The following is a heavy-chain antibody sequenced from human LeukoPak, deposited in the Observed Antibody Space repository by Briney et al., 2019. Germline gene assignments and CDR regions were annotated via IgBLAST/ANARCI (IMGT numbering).Heavy chain of an antibody. CDR2: IYYSGST. CDR3: AMLAARPYYFDY. V-gene: IGHV4-31*03. D-gene: IGHD6-6*01. CDR1: GGSISSGGYY. Sequence: SETLSLTCTVSGGSISSGGYYWSWIRQHPGKGLEWIGYIYYSGSTYYNPSLKSRVTISVDTSKNQFSLKLSSVTAADTAVYYCAMLAARPYYFDYWGQGTLVTVSS. J-gene: IGHJ4*02.